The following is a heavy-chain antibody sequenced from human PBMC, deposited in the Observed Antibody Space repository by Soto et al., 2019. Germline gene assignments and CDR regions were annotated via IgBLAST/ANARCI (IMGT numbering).Heavy chain of an antibody. CDR3: ARDKDRQQLGGNYYYILDV. CDR2: IMPVFATP. CDR1: GGTFSTSA. Sequence: QVQLVQSGAEVKKPGSSVKVSCKASGGTFSTSAISWVRQAPGQGLEWVGGIMPVFATPDYAQKFQVRVTITADESTTTAYLELTSLRTDDTAVYYCARDKDRQQLGGNYYYILDVWGQGTAITVSS. J-gene: IGHJ6*02. V-gene: IGHV1-69*12. D-gene: IGHD3-3*02.